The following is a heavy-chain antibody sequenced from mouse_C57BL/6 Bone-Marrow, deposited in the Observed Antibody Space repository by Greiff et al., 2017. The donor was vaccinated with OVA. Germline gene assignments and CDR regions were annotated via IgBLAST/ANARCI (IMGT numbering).Heavy chain of an antibody. J-gene: IGHJ4*01. CDR1: GYTFTNYW. D-gene: IGHD2-10*01. CDR2: IYPGGGYT. V-gene: IGHV1-63*01. CDR3: ARTYHGNYVRYAMDY. Sequence: QVQLQQSGAELVRPGTSVKMSCKASGYTFTNYWIGWAKQRPGHGLEWIGDIYPGGGYTNYNEKFKGKATLTADKSSSTAYMQFSSLTSEDSAIDYCARTYHGNYVRYAMDYWGQGTSVTVSS.